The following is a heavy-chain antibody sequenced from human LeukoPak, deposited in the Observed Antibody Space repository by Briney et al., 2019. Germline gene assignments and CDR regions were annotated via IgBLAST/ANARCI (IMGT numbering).Heavy chain of an antibody. Sequence: TGGSLRLSCAASGFSFSIYAMSWVRQAPGKGLEWVSAISGSGGSTYYADSVKGRFTISGDNSKNTLYLQINSLRDEDTAVYYCARDLYDLVYAISFDYWGQGTLVTVSS. D-gene: IGHD2-8*01. CDR1: GFSFSIYA. CDR2: ISGSGGST. V-gene: IGHV3-23*01. J-gene: IGHJ4*02. CDR3: ARDLYDLVYAISFDY.